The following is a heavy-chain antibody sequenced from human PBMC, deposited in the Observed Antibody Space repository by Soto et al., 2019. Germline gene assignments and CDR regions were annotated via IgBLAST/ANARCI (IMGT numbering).Heavy chain of an antibody. J-gene: IGHJ3*02. CDR1: GFIFSNYA. D-gene: IGHD1-1*01. CDR3: AKDSTSYNGVYDPFDI. V-gene: IGHV3-23*01. CDR2: IGGEAVST. Sequence: EVQLLESGGGLVQPGGSLRRSCEASGFIFSNYAMSWVRQGPGKGLEWVSVIGGEAVSTNCADSVKGRCTVSRDNSKNTVYLQLDSLRDDDTAVYYCAKDSTSYNGVYDPFDIWGQGTMVTVSS.